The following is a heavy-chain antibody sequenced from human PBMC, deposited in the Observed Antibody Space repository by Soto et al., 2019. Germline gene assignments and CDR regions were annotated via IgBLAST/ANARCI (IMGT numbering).Heavy chain of an antibody. CDR1: GFTFSSYA. V-gene: IGHV3-30-3*01. CDR2: ISYDGSNK. Sequence: PGGSLRLSCAASGFTFSSYAMHWVRQAPGKGLEWVAVISYDGSNKYYADSVKGRFTISRDNSKNTLYLQMNSLRAEDTAVYYCARDPDHCTNVVCQPQYLYYYYGMDVWGQGTTVTVS. D-gene: IGHD2-8*01. J-gene: IGHJ6*02. CDR3: ARDPDHCTNVVCQPQYLYYYYGMDV.